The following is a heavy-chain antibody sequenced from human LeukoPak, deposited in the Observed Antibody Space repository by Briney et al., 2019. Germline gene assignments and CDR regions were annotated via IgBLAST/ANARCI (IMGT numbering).Heavy chain of an antibody. Sequence: SETLSVTCTVSGGSISSYYWSWIRQPSGKGLEWIGYIYYSGSTNYNPSLKSRVTISVDTSKNQFSLKLSSVTAADTAVYYCPRGITMVRGVYYYYYGMDVWGQGTTLTVSS. CDR3: PRGITMVRGVYYYYYGMDV. CDR1: GGSISSYY. CDR2: IYYSGST. D-gene: IGHD3-10*01. J-gene: IGHJ6*02. V-gene: IGHV4-59*01.